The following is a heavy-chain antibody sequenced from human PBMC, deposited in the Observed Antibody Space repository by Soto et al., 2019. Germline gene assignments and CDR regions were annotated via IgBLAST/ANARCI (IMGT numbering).Heavy chain of an antibody. CDR3: ARVPNV. Sequence: QLQLQASGSGLVKPSQTLSLTCAVSRGSISRGGYAGPWIRQPGGRGLEWIGNINHSGSTYYNPSLKSRVTISVDNSKNQFYLKLSSVTDADTAVYYCARVPNVWCQGNSGTVSS. J-gene: IGHJ6*02. CDR2: INHSGST. V-gene: IGHV4-30-2*01. CDR1: RGSISRGGYA.